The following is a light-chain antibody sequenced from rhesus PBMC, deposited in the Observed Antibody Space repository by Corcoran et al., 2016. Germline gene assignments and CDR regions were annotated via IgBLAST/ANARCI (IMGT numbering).Light chain of an antibody. CDR1: SRDIGGYSR. CDR2: EVS. CDR3: SSYASSSAYI. J-gene: IGLJ1*01. Sequence: QAALTQSPSVSGAPGQAVTISCTGTSRDIGGYSRVSWYQQHPGKAPKLMIYEVSKRPSGVSDRFSGSKSGNTASLTISGLQAEDEADYYCSSYASSSAYIFGAGTRLTVL. V-gene: IGLV2-13*02.